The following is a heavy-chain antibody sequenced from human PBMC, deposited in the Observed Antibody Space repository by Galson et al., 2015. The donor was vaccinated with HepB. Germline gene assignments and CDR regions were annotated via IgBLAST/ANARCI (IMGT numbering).Heavy chain of an antibody. CDR1: GFIFDDYA. J-gene: IGHJ3*01. D-gene: IGHD2-21*02. Sequence: SLRLSCAGSGFIFDDYAIHWVRQVPGKGLEWVSGISWNTESVAYADSVKGRFTVFRENARNSLYLQMNSLRSEDTALYYCAKDNAYCGGDCPLQNAFDPWGQGTMVTVSS. CDR3: AKDNAYCGGDCPLQNAFDP. V-gene: IGHV3-9*01. CDR2: ISWNTESV.